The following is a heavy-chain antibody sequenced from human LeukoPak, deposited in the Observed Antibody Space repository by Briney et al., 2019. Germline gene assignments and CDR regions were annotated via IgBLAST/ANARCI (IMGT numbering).Heavy chain of an antibody. V-gene: IGHV3-15*01. CDR3: TTDLLRKTKSARLRDYFDY. CDR2: IKSKTDGGTT. J-gene: IGHJ4*02. D-gene: IGHD6-6*01. Sequence: PGGSLRLSCAASGFTFSSYAMSWVRQAPGKGLEWVGRIKSKTDGGTTDYAAPVKGRFTISRDDSKNTLYLQMNSLKTEDTAVYYCTTDLLRKTKSARLRDYFDYWGQGTLVTVSS. CDR1: GFTFSSYA.